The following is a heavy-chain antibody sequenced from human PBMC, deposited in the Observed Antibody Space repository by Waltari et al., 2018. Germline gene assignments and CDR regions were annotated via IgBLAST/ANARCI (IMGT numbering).Heavy chain of an antibody. CDR3: ARDRGRGLYLDS. D-gene: IGHD2-15*01. CDR2: SHRSGKT. V-gene: IGHV4-4*02. Sequence: QLHESGPGLVKPSGTLSLTCTVSGDSMSSSNWWSWVRQSPATGLEWIGQSHRSGKTNYNPSLESLVTISMDTANNQYSLRVTSTTAADTAVYYCARDRGRGLYLDSWGQGTLVTVSP. CDR1: GDSMSSSNW. J-gene: IGHJ4*02.